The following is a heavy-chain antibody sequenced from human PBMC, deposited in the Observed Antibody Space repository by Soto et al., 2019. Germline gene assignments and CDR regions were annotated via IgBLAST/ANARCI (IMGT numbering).Heavy chain of an antibody. D-gene: IGHD3-22*01. J-gene: IGHJ4*02. CDR1: GGTFSRYT. Sequence: QVQLVQSGAEVKKPGSSVKVSCKASGGTFSRYTITWVRQAPGQGLEWMGGITPMFGTPNYAQKFQGRVTITADESTSTVYMELSSLRSEDTAVYYCARDGTLYDSSAYYYLYWGQGTLVTGSS. CDR2: ITPMFGTP. CDR3: ARDGTLYDSSAYYYLY. V-gene: IGHV1-69*01.